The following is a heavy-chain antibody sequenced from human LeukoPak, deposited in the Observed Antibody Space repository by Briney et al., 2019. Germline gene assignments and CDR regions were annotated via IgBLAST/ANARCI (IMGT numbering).Heavy chain of an antibody. CDR3: ARERNYGDDGNAFDV. Sequence: ASVKVSCKASGYTFTDYYIHWVRQAPGQGLEGMGWINPKRGVTIYAQKFQGRVTMTRDTSIPTAYMELTRLRYDDTTIYYCARERNYGDDGNAFDVWGQGTKVTVSS. CDR1: GYTFTDYY. J-gene: IGHJ3*01. D-gene: IGHD4-17*01. CDR2: INPKRGVT. V-gene: IGHV1-2*02.